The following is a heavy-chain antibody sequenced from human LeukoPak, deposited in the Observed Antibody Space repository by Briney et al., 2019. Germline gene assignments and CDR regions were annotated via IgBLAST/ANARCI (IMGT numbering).Heavy chain of an antibody. CDR2: INNDGSDT. CDR1: GFTFSRYW. D-gene: IGHD2/OR15-2a*01. CDR3: ARGGFSHAFDV. V-gene: IGHV3-74*01. Sequence: QPGGSLRLSCAASGFTFSRYWIHWARQAPGKGLVWVSRINNDGSDTIYADSVKGRFAMSRDNAKNTVFLQMSGLRAEDTAVYYCARGGFSHAFDVWGQGTTVTVSS. J-gene: IGHJ3*01.